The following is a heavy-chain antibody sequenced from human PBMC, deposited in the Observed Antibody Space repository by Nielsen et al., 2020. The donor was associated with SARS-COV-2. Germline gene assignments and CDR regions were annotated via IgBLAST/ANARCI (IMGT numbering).Heavy chain of an antibody. CDR1: GFTSTTFA. CDR3: AKVTGN. J-gene: IGHJ4*02. CDR2: IRGTDNDT. D-gene: IGHD3-10*01. V-gene: IGHV3-23*01. Sequence: GESLKISCAGSGFTSTTFAMNWARQAPGKGLEWVSGIRGTDNDTYYADSVKGRFTISRDNSKNTLYLQMDSLRVDDTAVYYCAKVTGNWGQGIQVTVSS.